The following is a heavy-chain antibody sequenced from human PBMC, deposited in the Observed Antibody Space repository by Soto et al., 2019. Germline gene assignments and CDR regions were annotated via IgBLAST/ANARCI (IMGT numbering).Heavy chain of an antibody. V-gene: IGHV3-23*01. CDR2: IGGNGDNT. D-gene: IGHD2-15*01. Sequence: EVQLLESGGDLVQSGGSLRLSCAASGFTFSSLGMSWVRQGPGKGLEWVSTIGGNGDNTYYADSVKGRFTISRDNSKNTQYLQLNSRRAEDTAIYYCAKRWTSWGQGTLVTVSS. CDR1: GFTFSSLG. J-gene: IGHJ5*02. CDR3: AKRWTS.